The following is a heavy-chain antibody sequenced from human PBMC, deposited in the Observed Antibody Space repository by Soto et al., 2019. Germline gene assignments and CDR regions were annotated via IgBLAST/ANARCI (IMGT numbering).Heavy chain of an antibody. D-gene: IGHD2-21*01. CDR3: AKDLFPTSGQRFFFES. CDR1: GFTFSTYA. CDR2: ILHDETP. Sequence: QPGGSLRLSCAASGFTFSTYAMTWVRQAPGRGLEWVSTILHDETPFYTDSVKGRFTISRDNVRGTLYLQMNGLRVEDAALYFCAKDLFPTSGQRFFFESWGQRSLVTVSS. J-gene: IGHJ4*02. V-gene: IGHV3-23*01.